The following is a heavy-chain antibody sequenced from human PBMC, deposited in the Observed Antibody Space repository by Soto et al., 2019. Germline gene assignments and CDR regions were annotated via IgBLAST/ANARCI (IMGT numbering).Heavy chain of an antibody. CDR3: AREKLVPAASYYFDY. CDR1: GYTFTSYG. D-gene: IGHD2-2*01. J-gene: IGHJ4*02. CDR2: ISAYNGNT. Sequence: ASVKVSCKASGYTFTSYGISWVRQAPGQGLEWMGWISAYNGNTNYAQKLQGRVTMTTDTSTSTAYMELRSLRSDDTAVYYCAREKLVPAASYYFDYWGQGTLVTVSS. V-gene: IGHV1-18*01.